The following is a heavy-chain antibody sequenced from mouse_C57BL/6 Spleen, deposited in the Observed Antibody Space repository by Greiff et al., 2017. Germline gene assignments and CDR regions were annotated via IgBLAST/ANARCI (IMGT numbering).Heavy chain of an antibody. D-gene: IGHD1-1*01. CDR1: GYTFTDHT. CDR3: ARNAYGSSYYAMDY. Sequence: VKLMESDAELVKPGASVKISCKVSGYTFTDHTIHWMKQRPEQGLEWIGYIYPRDGSTKYNEKFKGKATLTADKSSSTAYMQLNSLTSEDSAVYFCARNAYGSSYYAMDYWGQGTSVTVSS. CDR2: IYPRDGST. V-gene: IGHV1-78*01. J-gene: IGHJ4*01.